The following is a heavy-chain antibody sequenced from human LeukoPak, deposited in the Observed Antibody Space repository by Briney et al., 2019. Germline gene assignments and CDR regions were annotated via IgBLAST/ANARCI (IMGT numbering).Heavy chain of an antibody. J-gene: IGHJ6*03. CDR1: GYTFTSYD. D-gene: IGHD5-12*01. V-gene: IGHV1-8*03. Sequence: ASVKVSCKASGYTFTSYDINWVRQATGQGLEWMGWMNPNSGNTGYAQKFQGRVTITRNTSISTAYMELSNLRSEDTAVYYCARLTYNGYDYDYYYYMDVWGKGTTVTVSS. CDR2: MNPNSGNT. CDR3: ARLTYNGYDYDYYYYMDV.